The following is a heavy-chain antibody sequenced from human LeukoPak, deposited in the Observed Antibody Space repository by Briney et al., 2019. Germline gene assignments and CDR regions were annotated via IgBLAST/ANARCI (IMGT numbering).Heavy chain of an antibody. V-gene: IGHV1-69*13. D-gene: IGHD2-15*01. CDR1: GGTFSSYA. J-gene: IGHJ6*02. CDR3: ARDEVVAAPNSFGMVV. CDR2: IIPIFGTA. Sequence: GASVNVSCEACGGTFSSYAISWVRQAPGQGLEWMGGIIPIFGTANYAQKFQGRVTITADESTSTAYMELSSLRSEDTAVYYCARDEVVAAPNSFGMVVWGQGTTVSVSS.